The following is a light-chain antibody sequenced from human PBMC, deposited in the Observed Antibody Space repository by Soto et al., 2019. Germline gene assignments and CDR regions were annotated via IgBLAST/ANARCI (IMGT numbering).Light chain of an antibody. CDR2: DAS. Sequence: GDRVTITCRASQTTNTWLAWYQQKTGTAPKLLIYDASSLEGGVPSRFRASGSGTEFTLTISSLQPDDLATYYCQQYISYPYTFGKGTKVEIK. J-gene: IGKJ2*01. CDR1: QTTNTW. V-gene: IGKV1-5*01. CDR3: QQYISYPYT.